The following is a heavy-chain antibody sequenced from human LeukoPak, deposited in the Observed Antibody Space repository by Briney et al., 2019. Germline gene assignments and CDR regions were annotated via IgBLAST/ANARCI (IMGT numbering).Heavy chain of an antibody. D-gene: IGHD6-13*01. CDR2: IWYDGSNK. J-gene: IGHJ3*02. CDR3: ARDRSSSWYLSSAFDI. CDR1: GFTFSSHG. V-gene: IGHV3-33*01. Sequence: GGSLRLSCAASGFTFSSHGMRWVRQAPGKGLKWVAVIWYDGSNKYYADSVKGRFTISRDNSKNTLYLQMNSLRAEDTAVYYCARDRSSSWYLSSAFDIWGQGTMVTVSS.